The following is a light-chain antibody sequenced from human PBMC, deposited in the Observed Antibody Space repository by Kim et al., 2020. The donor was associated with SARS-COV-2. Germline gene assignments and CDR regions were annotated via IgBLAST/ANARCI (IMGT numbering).Light chain of an antibody. Sequence: GRSITIPCTGTGSDVGGYNYVSWYQQHPGKAPKLMIYDVSNRPSGVSNRFSGSKSGNTASLTISGLQAEDEADYYCSSYTSSSTLVFGGGTQLTVL. J-gene: IGLJ2*01. CDR3: SSYTSSSTLV. CDR2: DVS. CDR1: GSDVGGYNY. V-gene: IGLV2-14*03.